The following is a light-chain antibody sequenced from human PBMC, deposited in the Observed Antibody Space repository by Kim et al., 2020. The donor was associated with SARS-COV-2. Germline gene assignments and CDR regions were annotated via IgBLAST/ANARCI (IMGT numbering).Light chain of an antibody. Sequence: LSPGETATLSCTDSQLISSFLGLYQQKPGQAPRLLIYDASNRAPGIPASFSGSGSGTDFTLIIISLEPEDFAVYYCQQRGNWPLTFGGGTKVDIK. CDR2: DAS. V-gene: IGKV3-11*01. CDR1: QLISSF. J-gene: IGKJ4*01. CDR3: QQRGNWPLT.